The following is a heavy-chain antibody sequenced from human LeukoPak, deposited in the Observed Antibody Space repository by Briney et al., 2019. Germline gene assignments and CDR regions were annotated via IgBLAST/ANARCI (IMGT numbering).Heavy chain of an antibody. Sequence: PPETLCLTCTVSGVSINTYYWSWIRQPAGKGLEWIGYIYYSGSTNYNPSLTSRVTISVDTSKNQLSLKLSSVTAADTAVYYCARDPGSSWYFDYWGQGPMVTVSS. J-gene: IGHJ4*02. D-gene: IGHD6-13*01. V-gene: IGHV4-59*01. CDR2: IYYSGST. CDR1: GVSINTYY. CDR3: ARDPGSSWYFDY.